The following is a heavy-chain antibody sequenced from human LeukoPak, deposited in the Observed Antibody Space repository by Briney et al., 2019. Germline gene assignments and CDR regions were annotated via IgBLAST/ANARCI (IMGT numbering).Heavy chain of an antibody. J-gene: IGHJ4*02. D-gene: IGHD2-21*02. Sequence: AGGSLRLSCAASGFTFDDYDMHWVRQAPGKGLEWVSLNSGDGGSTYYADSVKGRFTISRDNSKNSLYLQMNSLRTEDTALYYCAKDQIYCGGDCQYDYWGQGTLVTVSS. V-gene: IGHV3-43*02. CDR3: AKDQIYCGGDCQYDY. CDR1: GFTFDDYD. CDR2: NSGDGGST.